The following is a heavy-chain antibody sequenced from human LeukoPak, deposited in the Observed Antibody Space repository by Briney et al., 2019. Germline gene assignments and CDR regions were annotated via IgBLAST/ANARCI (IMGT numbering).Heavy chain of an antibody. J-gene: IGHJ6*04. CDR3: AELGITMIGGV. Sequence: GGSLRLSCAASGFTFSNYEMNWVRQAPGKGLEWVSSVSSRAGTIYYADSVKGRFTISRDNAKNSLYVQMNSLTAEDTAVYYCAELGITMIGGVWGKGTTVTISS. D-gene: IGHD3-10*02. CDR2: VSSRAGTI. CDR1: GFTFSNYE. V-gene: IGHV3-48*03.